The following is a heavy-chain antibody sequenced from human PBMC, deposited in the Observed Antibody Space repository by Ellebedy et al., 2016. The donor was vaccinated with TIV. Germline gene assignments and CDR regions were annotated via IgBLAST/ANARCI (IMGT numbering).Heavy chain of an antibody. CDR2: IYYSGST. CDR1: GGSISSSSYY. V-gene: IGHV4-39*07. J-gene: IGHJ3*02. CDR3: AIQIGYSYGFDAFDI. Sequence: SETLSLTCTVSGGSISSSSYYWGWIRQPPGKGLEWIGSIYYSGSTYYNPSLKSRVTISVDRSKDQFSLKLSSVTAADTAVYYCAIQIGYSYGFDAFDIWGQGTMVTVSS. D-gene: IGHD5-18*01.